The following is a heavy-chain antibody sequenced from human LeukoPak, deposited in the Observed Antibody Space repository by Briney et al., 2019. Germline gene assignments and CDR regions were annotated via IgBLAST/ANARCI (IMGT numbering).Heavy chain of an antibody. Sequence: SETPSLTCTVSGGSISNYYWTWIRQPAGRGLEWIGRIYTSGRTSYNPSLKSRVTMSVDTSKSQSSLRLTSVTAADTAVYYCARGDYYDSNNYSPHAFDIWGQGTMVTVSS. CDR1: GGSISNYY. CDR3: ARGDYYDSNNYSPHAFDI. D-gene: IGHD3-22*01. CDR2: IYTSGRT. V-gene: IGHV4-4*07. J-gene: IGHJ3*02.